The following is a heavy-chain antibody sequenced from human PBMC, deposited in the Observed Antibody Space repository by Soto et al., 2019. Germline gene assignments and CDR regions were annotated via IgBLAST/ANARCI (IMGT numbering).Heavy chain of an antibody. V-gene: IGHV1-69*01. D-gene: IGHD3-10*01. CDR1: GGTFSSYA. CDR3: ARDGDYYGSGIGAFDI. CDR2: IIPIFGTA. J-gene: IGHJ3*02. Sequence: QVQLVQSGAEVKKPGSSVKVSCKASGGTFSSYAISWVRQAPGQGPEWMGGIIPIFGTANYAQKFQGRVTITADESTSTAYMELSSLRSEDTAVYYCARDGDYYGSGIGAFDIWGQGTMVTVSS.